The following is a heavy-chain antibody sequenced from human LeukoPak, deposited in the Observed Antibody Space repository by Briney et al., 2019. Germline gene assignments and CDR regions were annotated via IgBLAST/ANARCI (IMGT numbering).Heavy chain of an antibody. CDR2: IYYSGST. Sequence: SETLSLTCTVSGGSFSSYYWSWVRQPPGKGLEWIGDIYYSGSTNYNPSLKSRVTISVDTSKNQFSLKLSSVTAADTAVYYCARSRDFWSGYKDYFDYWGQGTLVTVSS. J-gene: IGHJ4*02. CDR3: ARSRDFWSGYKDYFDY. CDR1: GGSFSSYY. V-gene: IGHV4-59*08. D-gene: IGHD3-3*01.